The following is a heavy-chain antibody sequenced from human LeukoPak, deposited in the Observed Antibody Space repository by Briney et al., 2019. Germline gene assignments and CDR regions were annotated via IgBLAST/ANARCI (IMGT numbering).Heavy chain of an antibody. CDR3: ATNSGYY. Sequence: SETLSLTCSVSGGSFSYFYWSWIRQPAGKGLEWIGRIYSSGNTNYNPSLKSRVTMSLDASKNQFSLKLSSVTAADTAFYYCATNSGYYWGQGTLVTVSS. V-gene: IGHV4-4*07. CDR1: GGSFSYFY. CDR2: IYSSGNT. J-gene: IGHJ4*02. D-gene: IGHD1/OR15-1a*01.